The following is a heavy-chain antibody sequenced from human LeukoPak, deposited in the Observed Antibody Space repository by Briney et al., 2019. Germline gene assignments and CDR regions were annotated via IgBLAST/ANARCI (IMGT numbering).Heavy chain of an antibody. D-gene: IGHD1-26*01. CDR2: IYPGDSDT. V-gene: IGHV5-51*01. CDR3: ACSIVGATTGFDY. Sequence: GESLKISCKGSGYSFTSYWIGWVRQMRGKGLEWMGIIYPGDSDTRYSPSFQGQVTISADKSISTAYLQWSSLKASDTAMYYCACSIVGATTGFDYWGQGTLVTVSS. CDR1: GYSFTSYW. J-gene: IGHJ4*02.